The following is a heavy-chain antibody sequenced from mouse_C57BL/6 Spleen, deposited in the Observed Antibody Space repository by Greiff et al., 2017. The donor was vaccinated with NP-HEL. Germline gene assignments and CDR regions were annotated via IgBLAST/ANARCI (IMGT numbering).Heavy chain of an antibody. CDR1: GFSLTSYG. V-gene: IGHV2-2*01. D-gene: IGHD1-1*01. J-gene: IGHJ4*01. Sequence: QVQLQQSGPGLVQPSQSLSITCTVSGFSLTSYGVHWVRQSPGKGLEWLGVIWSGGSTDYNAAFISRLSISKDNSKSQVFFKMNSLQADDTAIYYCARTLLFITTVVGPPYAMDYWGQGTSVTVSS. CDR3: ARTLLFITTVVGPPYAMDY. CDR2: IWSGGST.